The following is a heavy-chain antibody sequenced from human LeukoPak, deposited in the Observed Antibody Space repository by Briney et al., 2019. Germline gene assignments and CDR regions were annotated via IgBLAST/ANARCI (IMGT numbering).Heavy chain of an antibody. Sequence: SETLPLTCTASGGSISSYYWSWIRQPPGKGLEWIGYIYYSGSTNYNPSLKSRVTISVDTSKNQFSLKLSSVTAADTAVYYCARGSHYDFWSGYYYYMDVWGKGTTVTVSS. CDR1: GGSISSYY. V-gene: IGHV4-59*01. CDR2: IYYSGST. J-gene: IGHJ6*03. CDR3: ARGSHYDFWSGYYYYMDV. D-gene: IGHD3-3*01.